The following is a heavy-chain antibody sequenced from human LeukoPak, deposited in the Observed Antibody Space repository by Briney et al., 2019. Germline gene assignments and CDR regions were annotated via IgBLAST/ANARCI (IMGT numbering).Heavy chain of an antibody. D-gene: IGHD6-13*01. CDR1: GFTVSSNS. J-gene: IGHJ6*03. V-gene: IGHV3-48*01. CDR3: ARDPSSWYYYYMDV. CDR2: ISGSSSTI. Sequence: WGSLSLSCTVSGFTVSSNSMNWVRQAPGKGLEWVSYISGSSSTIYYADSVKGRFTISRDNAKNSLYLQMNSLRAEDTAVYYCARDPSSWYYYYMDVWGKGTTVTVSS.